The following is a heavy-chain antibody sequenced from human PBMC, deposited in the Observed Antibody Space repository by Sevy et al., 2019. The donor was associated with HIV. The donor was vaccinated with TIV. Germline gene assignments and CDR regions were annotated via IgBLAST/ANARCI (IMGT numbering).Heavy chain of an antibody. J-gene: IGHJ4*02. CDR2: ISSSSSYI. CDR3: ARDSREGGYYFDY. V-gene: IGHV3-21*01. CDR1: GFTFSSYS. D-gene: IGHD3-16*01. Sequence: GGSLRLSCAASGFTFSSYSMNWVRQAPGKWLEWVSSISSSSSYIYYADSVKGRFTISRDNAKNSLYLQMNSLRAEDTAVYYCARDSREGGYYFDYWGQGTLVTVSS.